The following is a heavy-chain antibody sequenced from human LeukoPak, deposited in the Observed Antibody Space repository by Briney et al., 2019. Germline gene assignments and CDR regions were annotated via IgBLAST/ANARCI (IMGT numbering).Heavy chain of an antibody. CDR2: IYHSGST. CDR1: GGSISSSNW. J-gene: IGHJ5*02. D-gene: IGHD6-13*01. CDR3: AREGSRYSKGRNWFDP. V-gene: IGHV4-4*02. Sequence: SGTLSLTCAVSGGSISSSNWWSWVRPPPGKGLEWIGEIYHSGSTNYNPSLKSRVTISVDKSKNQFSLKLSSVIAADTAVYYCAREGSRYSKGRNWFDPWGQGTLVTVSS.